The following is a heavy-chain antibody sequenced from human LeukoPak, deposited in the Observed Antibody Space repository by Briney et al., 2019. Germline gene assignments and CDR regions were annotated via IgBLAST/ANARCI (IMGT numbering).Heavy chain of an antibody. J-gene: IGHJ4*02. CDR3: VRDFRPYSSSWYRFDDY. CDR2: ISAYNGNT. Sequence: ASVKVSCKASGYTFTSYGISWVRQAPGQGLEWMGWISAYNGNTNYAQKLQGRVTMTTDTSTSTAYMELRSLRSDDTAVYYCVRDFRPYSSSWYRFDDYWGQGTLVTVSS. V-gene: IGHV1-18*01. CDR1: GYTFTSYG. D-gene: IGHD6-13*01.